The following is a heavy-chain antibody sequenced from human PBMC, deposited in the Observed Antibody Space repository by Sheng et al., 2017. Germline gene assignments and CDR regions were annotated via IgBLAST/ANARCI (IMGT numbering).Heavy chain of an antibody. D-gene: IGHD3-10*02. CDR2: IWSDGSNK. CDR1: GFTFSDYG. Sequence: QVQLVESGGGVVQPGRSLRLSCAASGFTFSDYGMHWVRQAPGKGLEWVALIWSDGSNKYYVDSVKGRFTISRDNSKNTLYLQMISLRAEDTAVYYCARVFDSYYMDVWGQGTTVTVSS. J-gene: IGHJ6*03. V-gene: IGHV3-33*01. CDR3: ARVFDSYYMDV.